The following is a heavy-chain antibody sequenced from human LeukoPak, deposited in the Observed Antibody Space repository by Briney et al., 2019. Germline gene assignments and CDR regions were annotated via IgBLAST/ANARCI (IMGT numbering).Heavy chain of an antibody. CDR1: GFNFSSYS. Sequence: GGSLRLSCAASGFNFSSYSMSWVRQAPGKGLEWISYISSSSSVIYNAECVKGRFAISRDNARDSLYLQMNSLRAEDMAVYYCARALFRRYDFLAPEASWGQGTLVTVS. J-gene: IGHJ5*02. CDR2: ISSSSSVI. V-gene: IGHV3-48*04. D-gene: IGHD3-3*01. CDR3: ARALFRRYDFLAPEAS.